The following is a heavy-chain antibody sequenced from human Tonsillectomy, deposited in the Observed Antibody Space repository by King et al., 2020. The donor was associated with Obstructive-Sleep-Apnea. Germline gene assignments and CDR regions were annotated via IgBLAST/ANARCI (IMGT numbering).Heavy chain of an antibody. V-gene: IGHV3-23*04. J-gene: IGHJ3*02. D-gene: IGHD3-22*01. CDR3: AKEYYDSSGYHYDAFDI. CDR1: GFTFSSYA. CDR2: ISGSGGST. Sequence: VQLVESGGGLVQPGGSLRLSCAASGFTFSSYAMSWVRQAPGKGLEGVSAISGSGGSTYYADSVKGRFTISRDNSKNTLYLQMNSLRAEETAVYYCAKEYYDSSGYHYDAFDIWGQGTMVTVSS.